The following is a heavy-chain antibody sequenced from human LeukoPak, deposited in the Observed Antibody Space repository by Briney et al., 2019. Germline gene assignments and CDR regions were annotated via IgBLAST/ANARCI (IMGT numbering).Heavy chain of an antibody. Sequence: LSEPLSLTCTVSGGSISSISYYWGWIRQPPGKGLEWIGSIYYSGNTYYNPSLKSRVTMSVDTSKNQFSLNLSSVTAADTAVYYCARSYYDSSPVGAIDIWGQGTIVTVSS. CDR3: ARSYYDSSPVGAIDI. CDR1: GGSISSISYY. CDR2: IYYSGNT. V-gene: IGHV4-39*01. J-gene: IGHJ3*02. D-gene: IGHD3-22*01.